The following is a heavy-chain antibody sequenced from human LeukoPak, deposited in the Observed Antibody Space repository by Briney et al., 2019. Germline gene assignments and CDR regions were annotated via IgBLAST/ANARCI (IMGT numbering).Heavy chain of an antibody. V-gene: IGHV5-51*01. D-gene: IGHD2-2*01. CDR1: GYSFTSYW. Sequence: KPGESLKISCKGSGYSFTSYWIGWVRQMPGKGLEWMGIIYPGDSDTRYSPSFQGQVTISADKSISTAYLQWSSLKASDTAMYYCARHLGYQLPYDAFDIWGQGTMVTVSS. J-gene: IGHJ3*02. CDR2: IYPGDSDT. CDR3: ARHLGYQLPYDAFDI.